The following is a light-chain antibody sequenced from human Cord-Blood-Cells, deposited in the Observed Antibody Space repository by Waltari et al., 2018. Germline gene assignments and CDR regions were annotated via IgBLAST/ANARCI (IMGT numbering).Light chain of an antibody. Sequence: DIQMTQSPSSVSASVGDRVTITCRASQGISSWLAWYQQKPGKAPKLLIYAAASLQSGVPSRFSGSGSGTDLTLTISSLQAEEYYGQQANSFPWTFGQGTKVEIK. CDR2: AAA. CDR1: QGISSW. V-gene: IGKV1-12*01. CDR3: QQANSFPWT. J-gene: IGKJ1*01.